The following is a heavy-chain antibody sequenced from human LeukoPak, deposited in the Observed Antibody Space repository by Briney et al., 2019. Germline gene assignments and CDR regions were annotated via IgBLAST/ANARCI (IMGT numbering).Heavy chain of an antibody. V-gene: IGHV3-21*01. Sequence: GGSLRLSCAASGFTFSDYGMSWVRQAPGKGLEWISSISSTGGTTYYADSVKGRFTISRDNAKNSLYLQMNSLRAEDTAVYYCARDKLAAARPNWFDPWGQGTLVTVSS. CDR2: ISSTGGTT. D-gene: IGHD6-6*01. J-gene: IGHJ5*02. CDR1: GFTFSDYG. CDR3: ARDKLAAARPNWFDP.